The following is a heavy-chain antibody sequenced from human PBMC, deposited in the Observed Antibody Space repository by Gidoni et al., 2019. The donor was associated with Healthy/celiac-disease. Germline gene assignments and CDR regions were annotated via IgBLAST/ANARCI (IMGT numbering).Heavy chain of an antibody. Sequence: QVQLVESGGGLVKPGGSLRISCAASGFTFSDYYMRWIRQAPGKGLEWVSYISSSGSTIYYAASVNGGFTISRDNAKNSLYLQMNSLRAEDTAVYYCARGYDSSGYYYGGLFDYWGQGTLVTVSS. CDR3: ARGYDSSGYYYGGLFDY. CDR1: GFTFSDYY. V-gene: IGHV3-11*01. J-gene: IGHJ4*02. D-gene: IGHD3-22*01. CDR2: ISSSGSTI.